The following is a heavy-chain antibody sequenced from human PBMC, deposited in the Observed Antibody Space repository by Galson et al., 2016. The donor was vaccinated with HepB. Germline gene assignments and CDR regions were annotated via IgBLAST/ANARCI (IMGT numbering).Heavy chain of an antibody. CDR1: GFTFTSYV. CDR3: ARGRLMRYDLLSSYHIKTGKLFDP. J-gene: IGHJ5*02. Sequence: SLRLSCAASGFTFTSYVLSWVRQAPGKGLQWVSSISGTGDSTFYADSVKGRFTISRDNAKNSLYLQMNSLRVEDTAVYYCARGRLMRYDLLSSYHIKTGKLFDPWGQGTLVTVSS. CDR2: ISGTGDST. V-gene: IGHV3-23*01. D-gene: IGHD3-3*01.